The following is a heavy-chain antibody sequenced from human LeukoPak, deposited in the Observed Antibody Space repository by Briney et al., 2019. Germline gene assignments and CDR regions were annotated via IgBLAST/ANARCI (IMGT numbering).Heavy chain of an antibody. CDR3: ARSGFGRGDWFDP. D-gene: IGHD1-14*01. V-gene: IGHV1-3*01. CDR1: GYTFTSYA. CDR2: INAGNGNT. J-gene: IGHJ5*02. Sequence: ASVKVSCNASGYTFTSYAMHWVRQAPGQRLEWMGWINAGNGNTKYSQKFQGRVTITRDTSASTAYMELSSLRSEDTAVYYCARSGFGRGDWFDPWGQGTLVTVSS.